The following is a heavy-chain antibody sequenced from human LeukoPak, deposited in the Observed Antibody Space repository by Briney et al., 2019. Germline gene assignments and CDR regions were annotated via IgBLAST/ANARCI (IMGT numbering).Heavy chain of an antibody. V-gene: IGHV1-2*02. J-gene: IGHJ4*02. CDR1: GGTFSSYA. Sequence: GASVKVSCKASGGTFSSYAISWVRQAPGQGLEWMGGINPKSGGTNEAQKFHDRVTMTRDTSIRTAYMEVSRLRSDDTAVYYCARSPDILTGENFDYWGQGTLVTVSS. CDR3: ARSPDILTGENFDY. CDR2: INPKSGGT. D-gene: IGHD3-9*01.